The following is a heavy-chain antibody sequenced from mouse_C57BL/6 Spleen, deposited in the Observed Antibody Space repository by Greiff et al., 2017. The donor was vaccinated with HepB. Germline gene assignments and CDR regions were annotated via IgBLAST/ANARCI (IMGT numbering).Heavy chain of an antibody. CDR3: ARHEGYDGPFAY. CDR1: EYEFPSHD. J-gene: IGHJ3*01. Sequence: EVKLMESGGGLVQPGESLKLSCESNEYEFPSHDMSWVRKTPEKRLELVAAINSDGGSTYYPDTMERRFIISRDNTKKTLYLQMSSLRSEDTALYDCARHEGYDGPFAYWGQGTLVTVSA. CDR2: INSDGGST. V-gene: IGHV5-2*01. D-gene: IGHD2-2*01.